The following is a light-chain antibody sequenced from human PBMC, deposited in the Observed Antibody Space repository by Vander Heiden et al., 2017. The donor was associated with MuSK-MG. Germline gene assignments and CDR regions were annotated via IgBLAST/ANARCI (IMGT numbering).Light chain of an antibody. V-gene: IGKV3-11*01. Sequence: EIVLTQSPATLSLSPGERATLSCRASQSGSSYLAWFQQNPGQAPRLLIHDASSWSGTDFTLTISSLEPEDFAVYYCQQRSNWPLTFGGGTKVEIK. CDR2: DAS. CDR1: QSGSSY. CDR3: QQRSNWPLT. J-gene: IGKJ4*01.